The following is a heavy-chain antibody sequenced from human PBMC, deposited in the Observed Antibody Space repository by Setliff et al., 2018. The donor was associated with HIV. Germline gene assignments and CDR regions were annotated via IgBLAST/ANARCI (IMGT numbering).Heavy chain of an antibody. CDR1: GGSIRIYY. J-gene: IGHJ6*03. Sequence: SETLSLTCTVSGGSIRIYYWNWIRQPAGKGLERIGRIHTSGNTNYNPSLKRRVTMSVDTSKNHFSLTLSSVTAADTAVYYWARDLSGYSYGSYYYYMDVWGKGTTVTVSS. V-gene: IGHV4-4*07. CDR2: IHTSGNT. CDR3: ARDLSGYSYGSYYYYMDV. D-gene: IGHD5-18*01.